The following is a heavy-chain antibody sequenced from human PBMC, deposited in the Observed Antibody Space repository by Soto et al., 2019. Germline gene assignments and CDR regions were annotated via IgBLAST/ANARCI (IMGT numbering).Heavy chain of an antibody. CDR1: GGSISSHY. CDR3: ARAASPYFDLLSAFHP. CDR2: IYDSVKT. V-gene: IGHV4-59*11. J-gene: IGHJ5*02. D-gene: IGHD3-9*01. Sequence: SETLSLTCTVSGGSISSHYWTWIWIRQLPGRGLEWVGYIYDSVKTKYNPSLKSRVAISVDTSKNQFSLQLSSVTAADTAVYYCARAASPYFDLLSAFHPWGQGTLVTVSS.